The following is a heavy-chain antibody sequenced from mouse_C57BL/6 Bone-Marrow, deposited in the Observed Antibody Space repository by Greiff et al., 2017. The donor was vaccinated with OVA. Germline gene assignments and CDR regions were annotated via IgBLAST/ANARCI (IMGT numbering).Heavy chain of an antibody. D-gene: IGHD2-5*01. CDR2: INPYNGGT. Sequence: EVKLQESGPVLVKPGASVKMSCKASGYTFTDYYMNWVKQSHGKSLEWIGVINPYNGGTSYNQKFKGKATLTVDKSSSTAYMELNSLTSEDSAVYYCAIEGAYYSNYAWFAYWGQGTLVTVSA. V-gene: IGHV1-19*01. J-gene: IGHJ3*01. CDR1: GYTFTDYY. CDR3: AIEGAYYSNYAWFAY.